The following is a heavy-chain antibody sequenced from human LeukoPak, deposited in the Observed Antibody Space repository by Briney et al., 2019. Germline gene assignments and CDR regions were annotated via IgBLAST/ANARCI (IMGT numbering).Heavy chain of an antibody. CDR2: IYSGGST. CDR3: AKDLLWFGELLPDY. D-gene: IGHD3-10*01. V-gene: IGHV3-53*01. Sequence: GGSLRLSCAASGFTVSSNYMSWVRQAPGKGLEWVSVIYSGGSTYYADSVKGRFTISRDNSKNTLYLQMNSLRAEDTAVYYCAKDLLWFGELLPDYWGQGTLVTVSS. J-gene: IGHJ4*02. CDR1: GFTVSSNY.